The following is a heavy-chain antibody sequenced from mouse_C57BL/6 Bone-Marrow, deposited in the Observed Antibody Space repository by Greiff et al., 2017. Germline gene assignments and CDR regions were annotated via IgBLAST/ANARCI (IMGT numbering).Heavy chain of an antibody. D-gene: IGHD2-3*01. J-gene: IGHJ3*01. CDR1: GYTFTSYW. CDR2: INPSNGGT. V-gene: IGHV1-53*01. Sequence: QVQLQQPGTELVKPGASVKLSCKASGYTFTSYWMHWVKQRPGQGLEWIGNINPSNGGTNYNEKFKSKATLTVDKSSSTAYMQLSSLTSEDAAVYYCARGEGGYYGFAYWGQGTLVTVSA. CDR3: ARGEGGYYGFAY.